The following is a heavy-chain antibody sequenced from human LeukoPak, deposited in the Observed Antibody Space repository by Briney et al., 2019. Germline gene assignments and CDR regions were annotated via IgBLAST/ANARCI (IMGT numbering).Heavy chain of an antibody. J-gene: IGHJ5*02. CDR1: GGTFSSYA. CDR2: IIPIFGTA. Sequence: SVKVSCKASGGTFSSYAISWVRQAPGQGLEWMGGIIPIFGTANYAQKFQGRVTITADESTSTAYMELSSLRSEDTAVYYCARVLTYYYGSGSSTWGQGTLVTVSS. V-gene: IGHV1-69*13. CDR3: ARVLTYYYGSGSST. D-gene: IGHD3-10*01.